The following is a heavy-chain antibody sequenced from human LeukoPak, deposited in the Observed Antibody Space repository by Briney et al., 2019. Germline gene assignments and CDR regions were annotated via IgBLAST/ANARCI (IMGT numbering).Heavy chain of an antibody. V-gene: IGHV3-9*01. CDR3: AKEITMVRRVIISLGGFDY. Sequence: GGSLRLSCAASGFTFEDYAMHWVREAPGKSLEGVAGISWSSGSIGYADSVKGRFTISRDNAKNSLYLQMNSLRAEDTALYYCAKEITMVRRVIISLGGFDYWGQGTLVTVSS. CDR1: GFTFEDYA. CDR2: ISWSSGSI. J-gene: IGHJ4*02. D-gene: IGHD3-10*01.